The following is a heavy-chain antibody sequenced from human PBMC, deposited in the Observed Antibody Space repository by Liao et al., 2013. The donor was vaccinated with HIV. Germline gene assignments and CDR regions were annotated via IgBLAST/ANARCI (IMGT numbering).Heavy chain of an antibody. CDR1: GGSFSGYF. D-gene: IGHD2-8*01. V-gene: IGHV4-34*01. CDR3: ARGGMASALDS. J-gene: IGHJ4*02. CDR2: INHSGST. Sequence: QVQLQQWGAGLLKPSETLSLTCAVYGGSFSGYFWTWIRQPPGKGLEWIGEINHSGSTNYNPSLKRRVTISIDTSKNQFSLKVTSVTDADTALFYCARGGMASALDSWGQGTLVTVSS.